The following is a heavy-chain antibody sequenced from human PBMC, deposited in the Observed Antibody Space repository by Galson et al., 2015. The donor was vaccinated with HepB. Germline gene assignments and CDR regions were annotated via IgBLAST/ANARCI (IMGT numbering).Heavy chain of an antibody. CDR2: IESTGGRT. CDR3: ARETPELHAFDV. D-gene: IGHD1-26*01. V-gene: IGHV1-46*01. J-gene: IGHJ3*01. Sequence: SVKVSCKATGFTFSRYYMHWVRQAPGQGLEWMGIIESTGGRTFYAQKFQGRVAMTRDTSTNTVYMEVSSLRPEDTAVYYCARETPELHAFDVWGQGTVVTVS. CDR1: GFTFSRYY.